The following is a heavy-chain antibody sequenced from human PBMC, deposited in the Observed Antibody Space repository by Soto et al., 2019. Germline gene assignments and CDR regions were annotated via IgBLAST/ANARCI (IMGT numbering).Heavy chain of an antibody. CDR2: ISAYNGNT. CDR1: GFTFTSYA. V-gene: IGHV1-18*01. CDR3: ASQLDDSSGYPRY. D-gene: IGHD3-22*01. J-gene: IGHJ4*02. Sequence: GASVKVSCKASGFTFTSYAITWVRQAPGQGLEWMGRISAYNGNTNYAQNFQGRVTITADNSTSTAYMELSSLRSDDTAVYYCASQLDDSSGYPRYWGQGTLVTVSS.